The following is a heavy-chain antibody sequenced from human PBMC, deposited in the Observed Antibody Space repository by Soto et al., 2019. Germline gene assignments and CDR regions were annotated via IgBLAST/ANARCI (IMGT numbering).Heavy chain of an antibody. D-gene: IGHD3-3*01. CDR1: GGSFSGYY. J-gene: IGHJ4*02. V-gene: IGHV4-34*01. CDR3: ARESTWSGYYFDY. CDR2: INHSGST. Sequence: QVQLQQWGAGLLKPSETLSLTCAVYGGSFSGYYWSWIRQPPGKGLEWIGEINHSGSTNYNPSLKSRVTISVDTSKNQFSLKLSSVTAADTAVYYCARESTWSGYYFDYWGQGTLVTVSS.